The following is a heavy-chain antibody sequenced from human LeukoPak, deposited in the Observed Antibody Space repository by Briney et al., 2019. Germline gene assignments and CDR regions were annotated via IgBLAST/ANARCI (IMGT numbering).Heavy chain of an antibody. D-gene: IGHD3-22*01. CDR3: ARASSYDSGTRYNPSWFGP. Sequence: SETLSLTCAVYGGSFSGFYWSWIRQPPGKGLEWIGEINHSGSTNYNPFLKSRVTMSIDTSKKRISLKLTSVTAADTAVYYCARASSYDSGTRYNPSWFGPWGRGTLVTVSS. CDR1: GGSFSGFY. V-gene: IGHV4-34*01. CDR2: INHSGST. J-gene: IGHJ5*02.